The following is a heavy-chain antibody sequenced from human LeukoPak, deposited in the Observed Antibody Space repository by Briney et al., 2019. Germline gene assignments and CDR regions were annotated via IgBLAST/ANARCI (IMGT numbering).Heavy chain of an antibody. Sequence: PSETLSLTCTVSDDSVSSSRYYWTWIRQPPGKGLEWIGYIYHGSATYNPSLESRVTLSMDTSKNQYSLKMTSVTAADTAVYYCAREGGRQGLVSGALDSWGQGTLVTVSS. V-gene: IGHV4-61*01. D-gene: IGHD6-19*01. CDR3: AREGGRQGLVSGALDS. CDR1: DDSVSSSRYY. CDR2: IYHGSA. J-gene: IGHJ5*01.